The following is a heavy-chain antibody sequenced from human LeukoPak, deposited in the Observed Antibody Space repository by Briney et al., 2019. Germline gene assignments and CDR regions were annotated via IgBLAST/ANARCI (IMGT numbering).Heavy chain of an antibody. CDR2: ISSSSSTI. Sequence: VGSLILSCAASGFTFISYRMNWVRQSPGDGLEWVSYISSSSSTIYYADPVKGRFTISRDNAKNSLYLQMNSLRAEDTAVYYCARFVVVPAAIGYWGQGTLVTVSS. CDR1: GFTFISYR. CDR3: ARFVVVPAAIGY. J-gene: IGHJ4*02. V-gene: IGHV3-48*01. D-gene: IGHD2-2*02.